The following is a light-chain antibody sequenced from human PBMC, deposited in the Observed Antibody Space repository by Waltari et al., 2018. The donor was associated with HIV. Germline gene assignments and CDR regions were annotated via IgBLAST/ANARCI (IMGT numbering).Light chain of an antibody. V-gene: IGKV2-30*01. CDR2: QVS. Sequence: DVVMTQFPPSLPVTLAQTDSISCSSGPSLVDSDGNIHLNWLQQRPGQAPRRLIYQVSNRDSGVPDRCSASGSGTHFTLKISRVEADDVGLYYCMQGTYWPLTFGGGTNLEIK. J-gene: IGKJ4*01. CDR1: PSLVDSDGNIH. CDR3: MQGTYWPLT.